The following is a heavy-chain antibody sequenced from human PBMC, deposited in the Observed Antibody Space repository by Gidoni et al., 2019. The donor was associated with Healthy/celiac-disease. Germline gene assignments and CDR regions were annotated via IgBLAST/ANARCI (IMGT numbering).Heavy chain of an antibody. V-gene: IGHV4-59*01. CDR1: GGYISSSY. Sequence: QVQLQESGPGLVKPSETLSLPCTVSGGYISSSYWSWIRQPPGKGLEWIGYIYYSGSTNYNPALKSRVTISVDTSKNQFSLKLSSVTAADTAVYYCAREIAAAGMNWFDPWGQGTLVTVSS. CDR3: AREIAAAGMNWFDP. CDR2: IYYSGST. D-gene: IGHD6-13*01. J-gene: IGHJ5*02.